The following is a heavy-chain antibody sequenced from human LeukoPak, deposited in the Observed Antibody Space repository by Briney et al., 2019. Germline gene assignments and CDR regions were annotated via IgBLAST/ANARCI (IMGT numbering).Heavy chain of an antibody. Sequence: SETLSLTCTVSGGSISSYYWSWIRQPPGKGLEWIGYIYYSGSTNYNPSLKSRVTISVDTSKNQFSLKLSSVTAADTAVYYCARDPRFGESRFDYWGQGTLVTVSS. J-gene: IGHJ4*02. CDR2: IYYSGST. D-gene: IGHD3-10*02. CDR3: ARDPRFGESRFDY. CDR1: GGSISSYY. V-gene: IGHV4-59*01.